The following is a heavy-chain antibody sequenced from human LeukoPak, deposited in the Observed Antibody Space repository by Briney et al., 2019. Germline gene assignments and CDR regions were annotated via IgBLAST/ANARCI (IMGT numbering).Heavy chain of an antibody. CDR2: IYTSGGT. CDR3: VGRGSSSGTFDV. CDR1: GGFMANINFY. D-gene: IGHD6-13*01. V-gene: IGHV4-4*07. Sequence: SETLSLTCTVSGGFMANINFYWTWIRQPAGERLEWIGRIYTSGGTTYNPSLKSRVTVSVDRSNNQFSLNLNSVTAADTGVYYCVGRGSSSGTFDVWGPGAIVVVSS. J-gene: IGHJ3*01.